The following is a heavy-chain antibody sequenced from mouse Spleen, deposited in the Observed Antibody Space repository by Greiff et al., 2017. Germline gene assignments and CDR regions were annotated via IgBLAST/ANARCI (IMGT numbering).Heavy chain of an antibody. CDR1: GFSLTSYG. J-gene: IGHJ1*01. CDR2: IWSDGST. D-gene: IGHD1-1*01. V-gene: IGHV2-6*02. Sequence: QVQLKESGPGLVAPSQSLSITCTVSGFSLTSYGVHWVRQPPGKGLEWLVVIWSDGSTTYNSALKSRLSISKDNSKSQVFLKMNSLQTDDTAMYYCARNWDYYGSSDWYFDVWGAGTTVTVSS. CDR3: ARNWDYYGSSDWYFDV.